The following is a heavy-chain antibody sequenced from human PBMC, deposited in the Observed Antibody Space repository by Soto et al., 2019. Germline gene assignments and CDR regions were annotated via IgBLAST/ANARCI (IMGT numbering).Heavy chain of an antibody. CDR1: GFTFGSYA. Sequence: EVQLLESGGGLVQPGGSLRLSCAASGFTFGSYAMSWVRQAPGKGLEWVSGISGSAGNTHFADSVKGRFTISRDNSKNTMYLQMNSLRVEDTAVYYCAKGPTYSGSDYWGQGTLLTVSS. CDR2: ISGSAGNT. V-gene: IGHV3-23*01. D-gene: IGHD6-19*01. J-gene: IGHJ4*02. CDR3: AKGPTYSGSDY.